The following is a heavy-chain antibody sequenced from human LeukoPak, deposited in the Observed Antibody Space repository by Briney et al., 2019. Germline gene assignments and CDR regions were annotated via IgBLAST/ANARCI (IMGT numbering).Heavy chain of an antibody. CDR1: GGSFSGYY. CDR3: ARGSSSSWYLVVVHNWFDP. D-gene: IGHD6-13*01. J-gene: IGHJ5*02. Sequence: SETLSLTCAVYGGSFSGYYWSWIRQPPGKGLEWIGEINHSGSTNYNPSLKSRVTISVDTSKNQFSLKLSSVTAADTVVYYCARGSSSSWYLVVVHNWFDPWGQGTLVTVSS. CDR2: INHSGST. V-gene: IGHV4-34*01.